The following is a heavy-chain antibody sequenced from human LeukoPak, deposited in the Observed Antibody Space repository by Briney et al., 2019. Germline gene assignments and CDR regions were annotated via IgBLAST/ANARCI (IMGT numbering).Heavy chain of an antibody. CDR1: GYSFTNYY. Sequence: ASVKVSCNASGYSFTNYYMHWVRQAPGQGLEWMGWINPDSGGTNYAQKFQGRVTMTRDTSISTAYMELNSLRSDDTAGYYCASVTLKNLGFECWGQGTLVTVSS. CDR3: ASVTLKNLGFEC. CDR2: INPDSGGT. V-gene: IGHV1-2*02. D-gene: IGHD3-16*01. J-gene: IGHJ4*02.